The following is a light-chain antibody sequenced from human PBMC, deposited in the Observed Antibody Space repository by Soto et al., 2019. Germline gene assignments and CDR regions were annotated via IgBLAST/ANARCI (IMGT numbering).Light chain of an antibody. CDR2: YAS. Sequence: EMVITQSPATLSVSPGERATLSCRASQNLSRNLAWYQQQPGQAPRLLIFYASTRATGIPARFSGSGSGTDFTLTISSLQSEDFAVYYCQQYDKWPHTFGQGTKLEIK. CDR1: QNLSRN. V-gene: IGKV3-15*01. J-gene: IGKJ2*01. CDR3: QQYDKWPHT.